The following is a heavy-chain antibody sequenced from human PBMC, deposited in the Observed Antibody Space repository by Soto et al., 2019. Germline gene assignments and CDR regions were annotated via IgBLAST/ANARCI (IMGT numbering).Heavy chain of an antibody. Sequence: SETMSLTCAVFSASLYDPYCALIRHSPCKGREWIGEVHPSGSTDYNPSLKSRLTLSLDTSKNQFSLKVASVTAADTAVYFCARGKPSGYRFGPRNFFYYGLDVWGPGTTVTVSS. J-gene: IGHJ6*02. CDR2: VHPSGST. CDR1: SASLYDPY. CDR3: ARGKPSGYRFGPRNFFYYGLDV. D-gene: IGHD5-18*01. V-gene: IGHV4-34*01.